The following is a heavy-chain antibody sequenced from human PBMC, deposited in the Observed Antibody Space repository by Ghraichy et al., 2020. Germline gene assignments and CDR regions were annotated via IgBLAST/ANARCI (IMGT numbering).Heavy chain of an antibody. CDR2: IRSKAYGGTT. J-gene: IGHJ4*02. CDR1: GFTFGDYA. CDR3: TRDHYGDYSLLFDY. V-gene: IGHV3-49*03. Sequence: GGSLRLSCTASGFTFGDYAMSWFRQAPGKGLEWVGFIRSKAYGGTTEYAASVKGRFTISRDDSKSIAYLQMNSLKTEDTAVYYCTRDHYGDYSLLFDYWGQGTLVTVSS. D-gene: IGHD4-17*01.